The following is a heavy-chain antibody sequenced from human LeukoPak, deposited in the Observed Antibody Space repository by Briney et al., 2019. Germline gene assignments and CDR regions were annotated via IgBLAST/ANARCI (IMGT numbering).Heavy chain of an antibody. J-gene: IGHJ6*02. CDR1: GFTSSDYY. CDR3: ARSIGSYYTMDV. D-gene: IGHD3-22*01. Sequence: GGSLRLSCVACGFTSSDYYMNWIRQAPGRGLEWVSYISGSGSDFYYADSVKGRFTISRDNAKNSLYLQMNSLRAEDTAVYYCARSIGSYYTMDVWGQGTTVTVSS. CDR2: ISGSGSDF. V-gene: IGHV3-11*01.